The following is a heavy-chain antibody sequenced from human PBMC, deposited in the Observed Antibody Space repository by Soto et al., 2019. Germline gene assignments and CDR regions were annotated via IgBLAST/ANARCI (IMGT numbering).Heavy chain of an antibody. CDR2: ISSSSSYI. D-gene: IGHD1-7*01. CDR1: GFTFSSYS. J-gene: IGHJ4*02. Sequence: GGSLRLSCAASGFTFSSYSMNWVRQAPGKGLEWVSSISSSSSYIYYADSVKGRFTISRDNAKNSLYLQMNSLRAEDTAVYYCARDLRLELPIDYWGQGTLVTVSS. V-gene: IGHV3-21*01. CDR3: ARDLRLELPIDY.